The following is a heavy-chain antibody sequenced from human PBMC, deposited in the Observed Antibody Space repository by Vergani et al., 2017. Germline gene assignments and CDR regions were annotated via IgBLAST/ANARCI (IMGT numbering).Heavy chain of an antibody. Sequence: EVQLVQSGAEVKKPGESLKISCKGSGYSFTSHWIGWVRQMPGKGLEWMGIIDPGDSDTRYSPSFQGQVTISADKSISTAYLQWSSLKASDTAIYYCTRHVPCGDGACLHFDHWGQGTQVTVSS. CDR1: GYSFTSHW. CDR2: IDPGDSDT. V-gene: IGHV5-51*01. D-gene: IGHD2-21*01. J-gene: IGHJ4*02. CDR3: TRHVPCGDGACLHFDH.